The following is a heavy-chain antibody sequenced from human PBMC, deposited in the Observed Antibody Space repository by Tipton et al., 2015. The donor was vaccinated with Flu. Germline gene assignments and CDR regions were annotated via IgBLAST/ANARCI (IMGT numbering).Heavy chain of an antibody. CDR1: GYSISSDYY. Sequence: TLSLTCAVSGYSISSDYYWTWIRQFPGKGLEWIASVSRTGSTNYNPSLKSRVTISIDTSKKPFSLQMRSVTAAEMAVYYCARRDYSNYVSDPKNWFDPWGQGSLVAVSS. D-gene: IGHD4-11*01. CDR2: VSRTGST. J-gene: IGHJ5*02. CDR3: ARRDYSNYVSDPKNWFDP. V-gene: IGHV4-38-2*01.